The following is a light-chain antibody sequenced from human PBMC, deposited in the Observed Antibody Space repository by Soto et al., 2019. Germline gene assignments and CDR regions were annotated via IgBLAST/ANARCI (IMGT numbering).Light chain of an antibody. V-gene: IGLV2-8*01. Sequence: QSALTQPPSASGSLGQSVTISCTGTGSDIGTYKYVSWYQHHPGQAPKLMIYEVNKRPSGVPDRFSGSKSGNTASLTVSGLQSEDEGEYYCTSYAGSSNWVCGGGTKLTVL. CDR1: GSDIGTYKY. J-gene: IGLJ3*02. CDR3: TSYAGSSNWV. CDR2: EVN.